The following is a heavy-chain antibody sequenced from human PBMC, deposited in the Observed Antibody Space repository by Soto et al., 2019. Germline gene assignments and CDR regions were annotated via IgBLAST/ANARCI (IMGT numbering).Heavy chain of an antibody. D-gene: IGHD6-19*01. J-gene: IGHJ6*02. CDR3: ASSFCRILAGGIAVAGSPGCGMDV. V-gene: IGHV4-39*01. CDR2: VFYTGFT. CDR1: GGSISGSYYY. Sequence: PSETLSLTCAVSGGSISGSYYYWGWLRQSPGKGPEWIGSVFYTGFTSYNPSLESRVSVSVDTSKNQFSLKLSSVTAADTAVYYCASSFCRILAGGIAVAGSPGCGMDVWGQGTTVTVSS.